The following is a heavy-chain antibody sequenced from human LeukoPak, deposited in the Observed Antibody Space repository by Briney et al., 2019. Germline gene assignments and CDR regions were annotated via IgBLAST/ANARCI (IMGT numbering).Heavy chain of an antibody. Sequence: SVKVSCKASGGTFSSYAISWVRQAPGQGLEWMGGIIPIFGTANYAQKFQGRVTITADESTSTAYMELSSLRSEDTAVYYCARRELTYNWFDPWGQGTLVTVSS. CDR3: ARRELTYNWFDP. D-gene: IGHD1-26*01. CDR2: IIPIFGTA. CDR1: GGTFSSYA. J-gene: IGHJ5*02. V-gene: IGHV1-69*13.